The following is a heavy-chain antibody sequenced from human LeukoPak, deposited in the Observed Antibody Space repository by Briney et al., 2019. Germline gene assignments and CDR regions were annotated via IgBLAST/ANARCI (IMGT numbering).Heavy chain of an antibody. J-gene: IGHJ4*02. Sequence: ASETLSLTCTVSGGSISSYYWSWIRQPAGKGLEWIGRIYTSGSTNYNPSLKSRVTMSVDTSKNQFSLKLSSVTAADTAVYYCARMGRYYDSSGYYHNYFDYWGQGTLVTVSS. V-gene: IGHV4-4*07. D-gene: IGHD3-22*01. CDR2: IYTSGST. CDR3: ARMGRYYDSSGYYHNYFDY. CDR1: GGSISSYY.